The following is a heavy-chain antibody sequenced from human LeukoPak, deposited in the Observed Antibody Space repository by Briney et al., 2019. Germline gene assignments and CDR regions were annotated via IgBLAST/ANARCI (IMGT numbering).Heavy chain of an antibody. CDR1: GFTFSSYS. CDR3: ARDSTDYVWGSYRSPDY. D-gene: IGHD3-16*02. CDR2: ISSSSSYI. J-gene: IGHJ4*02. Sequence: PGGSLRLSCAASGFTFSSYSMNWVRQAPGKGLEWVSSISSSSSYIYYADSVKGRFTISRDNAKNSLYLQMNSLRAEDTAVYYCARDSTDYVWGSYRSPDYWGQGTLVTVSS. V-gene: IGHV3-21*01.